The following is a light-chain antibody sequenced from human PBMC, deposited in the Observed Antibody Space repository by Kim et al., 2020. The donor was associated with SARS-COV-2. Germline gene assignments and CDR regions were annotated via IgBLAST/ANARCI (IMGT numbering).Light chain of an antibody. V-gene: IGKV3-15*01. CDR3: QQYDNWPPLT. CDR2: GAS. CDR1: QSVSSN. Sequence: EIVMTQSPATLSVSPRERATLSCRASQSVSSNLAWYQQKPGQAPRLLIYGASTRATGIPARFSGSGSGTEFTLTISSLQSEDFALYYCQQYDNWPPLTFGQGTRLEIK. J-gene: IGKJ5*01.